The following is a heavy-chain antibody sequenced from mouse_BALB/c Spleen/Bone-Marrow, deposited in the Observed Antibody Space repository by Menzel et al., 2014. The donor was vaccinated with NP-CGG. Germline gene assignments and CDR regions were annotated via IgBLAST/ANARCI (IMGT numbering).Heavy chain of an antibody. CDR2: IDPANGNT. J-gene: IGHJ1*01. CDR3: ARYDYGWYFYV. Sequence: VQLQQSGAELVKPGASVKLSCTASGFNIKDAYMHWVKQRPEQGLEWIGRIDPANGNTKYDPKFQGKATITADTSSNTAYLQLSSLTSEDTAVYYCARYDYGWYFYVWGAGTTVTVSS. V-gene: IGHV14-3*02. D-gene: IGHD1-1*01. CDR1: GFNIKDAY.